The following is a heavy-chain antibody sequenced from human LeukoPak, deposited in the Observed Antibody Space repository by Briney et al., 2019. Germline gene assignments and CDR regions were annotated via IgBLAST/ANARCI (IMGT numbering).Heavy chain of an antibody. CDR2: IYYSGST. D-gene: IGHD2-21*01. CDR1: DGSSSSSS. J-gene: IGHJ5*02. V-gene: IGHV4-59*08. Sequence: SQTLSLTCTVSDGSSSSSSWNWIRQPPDKGLEWIGYIYYSGSTKYIPSLESRVTISVDTSKNQISLKLRSVTAADTAIYYCARRQQTGGDNGLHNWFDPWGQGTLVTVSS. CDR3: ARRQQTGGDNGLHNWFDP.